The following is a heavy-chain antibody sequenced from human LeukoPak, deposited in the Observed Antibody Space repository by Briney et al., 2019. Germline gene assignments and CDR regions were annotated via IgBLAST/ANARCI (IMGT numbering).Heavy chain of an antibody. J-gene: IGHJ4*02. CDR2: TYYRSKWYN. CDR3: AREVINEPLTFDY. D-gene: IGHD3-22*01. Sequence: SQTLSLTCAISGDSVSSNSAAWNWIRQSLSRGLEWLGSTYYRSKWYNDYALSVKSRITINPDTSKNQFSLQLNSVTPEDTAVYYCAREVINEPLTFDYWGQGTLVTVSS. CDR1: GDSVSSNSAA. V-gene: IGHV6-1*01.